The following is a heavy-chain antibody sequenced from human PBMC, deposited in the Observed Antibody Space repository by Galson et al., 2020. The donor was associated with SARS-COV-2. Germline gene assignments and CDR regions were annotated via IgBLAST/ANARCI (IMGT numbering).Heavy chain of an antibody. D-gene: IGHD2-15*01. CDR1: GFIFSNYE. CDR3: ARDWWHHAFDI. CDR2: IDGSGSAI. J-gene: IGHJ3*02. V-gene: IGHV3-48*03. Sequence: GESLKISCVGSGFIFSNYEINRVRQAPGKGLEWISHIDGSGSAIFYRESVKGRFTISRDNAKNSVYLQMNNLRVEDTALYYCARDWWHHAFDIWGQGTVVTVSS.